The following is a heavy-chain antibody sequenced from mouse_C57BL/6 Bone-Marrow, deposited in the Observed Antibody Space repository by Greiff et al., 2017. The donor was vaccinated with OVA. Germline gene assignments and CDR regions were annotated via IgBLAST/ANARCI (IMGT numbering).Heavy chain of an antibody. D-gene: IGHD2-1*01. Sequence: VQLKQPGAELVRPGSSVKLSCKASGYTFTSYWMHWVKQRPIQGLEWIGNIDPSDSETHYNQKFKDKATLTVDKSSSTAYMQLSSLTSEDSAVYYCARFRYGNLDYWGQGTTLTVSS. CDR3: ARFRYGNLDY. J-gene: IGHJ2*01. CDR2: IDPSDSET. V-gene: IGHV1-52*01. CDR1: GYTFTSYW.